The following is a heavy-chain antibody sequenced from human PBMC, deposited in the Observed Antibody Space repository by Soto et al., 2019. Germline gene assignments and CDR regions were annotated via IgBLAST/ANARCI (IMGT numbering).Heavy chain of an antibody. Sequence: ASVKVSCKASGGTFSSYAISWVRQAPGQGLEWMGWISAYNGNTNYAQKLQGRVTMTTDTSTSTAYMELRSLRSDDTAVYYCARSVLDGEFDYWGQGTLVTVSS. CDR3: ARSVLDGEFDY. CDR1: GGTFSSYA. D-gene: IGHD1-1*01. CDR2: ISAYNGNT. J-gene: IGHJ4*02. V-gene: IGHV1-18*01.